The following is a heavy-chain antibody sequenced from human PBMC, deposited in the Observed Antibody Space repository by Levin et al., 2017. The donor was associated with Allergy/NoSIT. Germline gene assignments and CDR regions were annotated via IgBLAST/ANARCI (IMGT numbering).Heavy chain of an antibody. CDR3: ARGGSGSYYMLDY. Sequence: PGASVKVSCKGSGYSFASYWIGWVRQMPGKGLERMGIIFPGDSDTRYSPSFQGQVTISVDKSISTAYLQWSSLKASDTAIYYCARGGSGSYYMLDYWGQGTLVTVSS. CDR1: GYSFASYW. V-gene: IGHV5-51*01. D-gene: IGHD3-10*01. J-gene: IGHJ4*02. CDR2: IFPGDSDT.